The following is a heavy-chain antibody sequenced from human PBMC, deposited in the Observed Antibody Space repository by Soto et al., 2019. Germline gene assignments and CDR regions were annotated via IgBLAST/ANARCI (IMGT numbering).Heavy chain of an antibody. CDR3: ASSVVVVAATVDY. CDR1: GGTFSSYT. D-gene: IGHD2-15*01. V-gene: IGHV1-69*02. J-gene: IGHJ4*02. CDR2: IIPILGIA. Sequence: QVQLVQSGAEVKKPGSSVKVSCKASGGTFSSYTISWVRQAPGQGLEWMGMIIPILGIANYAQKFQGRVTITADKSTSTAYMELSSLRSEDTAVYYCASSVVVVAATVDYWGQGTLVTVSS.